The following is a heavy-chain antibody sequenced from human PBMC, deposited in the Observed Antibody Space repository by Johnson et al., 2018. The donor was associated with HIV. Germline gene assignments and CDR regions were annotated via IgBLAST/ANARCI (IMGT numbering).Heavy chain of an antibody. Sequence: QVQLVESGGGVVQPGGSLRLSCAASGFTFSSYGMHWVRQAPGKGLEWVAFIRYDGSNKYYADSVKGRFTISRDNAKNSLYLQMNSLRAEDTAVYYCAKDAGIGVAEGAFDIWGQGTMVTVSS. V-gene: IGHV3-30*02. CDR3: AKDAGIGVAEGAFDI. J-gene: IGHJ3*02. CDR2: IRYDGSNK. D-gene: IGHD6-19*01. CDR1: GFTFSSYG.